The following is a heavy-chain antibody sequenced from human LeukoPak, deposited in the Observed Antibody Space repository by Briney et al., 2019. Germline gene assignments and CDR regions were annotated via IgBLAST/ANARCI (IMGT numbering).Heavy chain of an antibody. CDR1: GFTFSSYG. Sequence: GSLRLSCTASGFTFSSYGMHWVCQAPGKGLEWVAFIRYDGSNKYYADSVKDRFTISRDNSKNTLYLQMNSLRAEDTAVYYCAKDTYYYDSSGYSPWYYFDYWGQGTLVTVSS. CDR3: AKDTYYYDSSGYSPWYYFDY. J-gene: IGHJ4*02. D-gene: IGHD3-22*01. CDR2: IRYDGSNK. V-gene: IGHV3-30*02.